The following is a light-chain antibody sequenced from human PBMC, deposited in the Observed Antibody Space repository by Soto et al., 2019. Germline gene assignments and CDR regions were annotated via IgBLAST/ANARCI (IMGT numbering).Light chain of an antibody. V-gene: IGKV1-39*01. J-gene: IGKJ1*01. Sequence: DIQMTQSPSSLSASVGDRVSISCRASQSVSSYLHWYQQKPGKAPKLLIYSASSLQSGVPSRFSGSGSGTDFTLTISSLQPEDFATYYCQQSYSRPRTFGQGTKVEI. CDR3: QQSYSRPRT. CDR2: SAS. CDR1: QSVSSY.